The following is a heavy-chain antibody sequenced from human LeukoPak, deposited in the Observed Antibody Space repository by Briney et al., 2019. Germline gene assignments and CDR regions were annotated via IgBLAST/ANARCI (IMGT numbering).Heavy chain of an antibody. CDR2: IYYSGST. V-gene: IGHV4-59*01. D-gene: IGHD3-16*01. J-gene: IGHJ3*02. CDR1: GGSISSYY. Sequence: SETLSLTCTVSGGSISSYYWSWIRQPPGKGLEWIGYIYYSGSTNYNPSLKSRVTISVDTSKNQFFLKLSSVTAADTAVYYCTTGLRNAFDIWGQGTMVTVSS. CDR3: TTGLRNAFDI.